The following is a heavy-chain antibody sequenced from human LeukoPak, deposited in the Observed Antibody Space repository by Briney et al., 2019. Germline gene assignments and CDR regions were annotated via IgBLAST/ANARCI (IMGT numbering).Heavy chain of an antibody. CDR1: GGPIYSYY. D-gene: IGHD3-22*01. CDR2: LYPGVST. J-gene: IGHJ6*03. V-gene: IGHV4-4*07. Sequence: HPSETLSLTCTVSGGPIYSYYWSWIRQTAGKGLEWIGRLYPGVSTDYNPSLKSRVTMSVDTSKNQFALKLSAVTAADTAVYYCARLKFYDSTGYSPGHYMDVWGKGTTVTVSS. CDR3: ARLKFYDSTGYSPGHYMDV.